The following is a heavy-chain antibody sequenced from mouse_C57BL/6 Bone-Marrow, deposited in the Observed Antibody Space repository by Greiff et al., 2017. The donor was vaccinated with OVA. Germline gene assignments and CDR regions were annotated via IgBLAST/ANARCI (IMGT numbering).Heavy chain of an antibody. CDR3: ARDRTTVVLPYFDY. CDR2: ISDGGSYT. J-gene: IGHJ2*01. V-gene: IGHV5-4*01. D-gene: IGHD1-1*01. CDR1: GFTFSSYA. Sequence: EVKVVESGGGLVKPGGSLKLSCAASGFTFSSYAMSWVRQTPEKRLEWVATISDGGSYTYSPDNVKGRSTISRDNAKNNLYLQMSHLKSEDTAMYYCARDRTTVVLPYFDYWGQGTTLTVSS.